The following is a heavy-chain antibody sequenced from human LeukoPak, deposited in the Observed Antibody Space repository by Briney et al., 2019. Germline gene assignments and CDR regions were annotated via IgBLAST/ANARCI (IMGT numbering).Heavy chain of an antibody. CDR3: AKDRRTLEWLFGSLDS. D-gene: IGHD3-3*01. V-gene: IGHV3-30*02. CDR1: GFTFSHHG. Sequence: GGSLRLSCAASGFTFSHHGIHWVRQAPGKGLEWVAFVRYDGLNKYYAVSVKGRFIISKDNSRNTVYLQTNTLRPEDTAVYYCAKDRRTLEWLFGSLDSWGQGTLVTVSS. J-gene: IGHJ4*02. CDR2: VRYDGLNK.